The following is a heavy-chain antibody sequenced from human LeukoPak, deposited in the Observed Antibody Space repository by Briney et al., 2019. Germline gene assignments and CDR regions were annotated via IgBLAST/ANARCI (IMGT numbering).Heavy chain of an antibody. Sequence: ASVKVSCRASGYTFTNYDINWVRQATGQGLEWMGWMNPKSGYTGYAQKFQGRVTITGDTSISTAYMELRGLRSEDTAVYYCARVNGDIDYWGQGTLVTVSS. CDR3: ARVNGDIDY. CDR1: GYTFTNYD. CDR2: MNPKSGYT. D-gene: IGHD4-17*01. V-gene: IGHV1-8*03. J-gene: IGHJ4*02.